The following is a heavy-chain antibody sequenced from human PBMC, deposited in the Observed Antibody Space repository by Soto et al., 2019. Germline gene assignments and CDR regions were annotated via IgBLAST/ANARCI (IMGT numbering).Heavy chain of an antibody. Sequence: PSETLSLTCAVSGGSISSSNWWSWVRQPPGKGLEWIGEIYHSGSTNYNPSLKSRVTISVDKSKNQFSLKLSSVTAADTAVYYCARDPPHYSNYEVTSYWGQGTLVTVSS. V-gene: IGHV4-4*02. CDR1: GGSISSSNW. CDR3: ARDPPHYSNYEVTSY. J-gene: IGHJ4*02. D-gene: IGHD4-4*01. CDR2: IYHSGST.